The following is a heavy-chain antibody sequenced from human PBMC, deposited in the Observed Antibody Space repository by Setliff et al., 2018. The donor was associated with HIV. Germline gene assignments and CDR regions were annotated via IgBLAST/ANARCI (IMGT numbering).Heavy chain of an antibody. CDR2: IQYSDSS. D-gene: IGHD3-22*01. J-gene: IGHJ3*01. V-gene: IGHV4-59*01. CDR3: ARSGYTSGFYWVFGAFGV. CDR1: GGSMSNYY. Sequence: PSQTLSLTCTVSGGSMSNYYWSWIRQPPGKRLEWIASIQYSDSSHYNPSLQSRVTIPVDTSAKQFSLYLSSVNETDTAVYYCARSGYTSGFYWVFGAFGVWGQGKLVTVSS.